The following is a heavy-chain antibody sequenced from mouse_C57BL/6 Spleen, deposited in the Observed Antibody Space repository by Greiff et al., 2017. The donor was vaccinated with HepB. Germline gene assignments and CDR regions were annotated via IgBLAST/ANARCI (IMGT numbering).Heavy chain of an antibody. CDR1: GYSITSGYY. J-gene: IGHJ3*01. CDR2: ISYDGSN. V-gene: IGHV3-6*01. CDR3: AREKTTKFAY. D-gene: IGHD1-1*01. Sequence: EVLLVESGPGLVKPSQSLSLTCSVTGYSITSGYYWNWIRQFPGNKLERMGYISYDGSNNYNPSLKNRISITRDTSNNPFFLKLKSVTTEDTATYYCAREKTTKFAYWGQGTLVTVSA.